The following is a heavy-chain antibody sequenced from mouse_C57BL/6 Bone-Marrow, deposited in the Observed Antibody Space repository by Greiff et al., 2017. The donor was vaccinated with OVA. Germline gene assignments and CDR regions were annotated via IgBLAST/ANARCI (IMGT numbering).Heavy chain of an antibody. CDR2: INPNNGGT. CDR1: GYTFTDYN. J-gene: IGHJ3*01. Sequence: VQLKQSGPELVKPGASVKMSCKASGYTFTDYNMHWVKQSHGKSLEWIGYINPNNGGTSYNQKFKGKATLTVNKSSSTAYMELRSLTSEDSAVYYCARGGLRAWFAYWGQGTLVTVSA. D-gene: IGHD2-2*01. CDR3: ARGGLRAWFAY. V-gene: IGHV1-22*01.